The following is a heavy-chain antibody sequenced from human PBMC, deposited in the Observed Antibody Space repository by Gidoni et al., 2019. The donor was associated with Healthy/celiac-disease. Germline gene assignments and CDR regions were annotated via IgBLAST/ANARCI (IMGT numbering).Heavy chain of an antibody. CDR2: IWYDGSNK. V-gene: IGHV3-33*01. CDR3: AREGNNWNDLENYYYYYGMDV. D-gene: IGHD1-20*01. Sequence: QVQLVESGGGVVQPGRSLRLSCAASGFTFSSYGLHWVRQAPGKGLEWVAVIWYDGSNKYYADSVKGRFTISRDNSKNTLYLQMNSLRAEDTAVYYCAREGNNWNDLENYYYYYGMDVWGQW. J-gene: IGHJ6*02. CDR1: GFTFSSYG.